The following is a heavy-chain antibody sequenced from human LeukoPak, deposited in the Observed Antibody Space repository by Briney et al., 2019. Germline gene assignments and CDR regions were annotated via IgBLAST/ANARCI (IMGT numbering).Heavy chain of an antibody. CDR2: ISYDGSNK. V-gene: IGHV3-30*18. J-gene: IGHJ4*02. Sequence: PGRSLRLSCAASGFTFSSYGMHWVRQAPGKGLEWVAVISYDGSNKYYADSVKGRFTISRDNSKNTLYLQMNSLRAEDTAVYYCAKSWRRLYSSSEVDYWGQGTLVTVSS. CDR3: AKSWRRLYSSSEVDY. CDR1: GFTFSSYG. D-gene: IGHD6-6*01.